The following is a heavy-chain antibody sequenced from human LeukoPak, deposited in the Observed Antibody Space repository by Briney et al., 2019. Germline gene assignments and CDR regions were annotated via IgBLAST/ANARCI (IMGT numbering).Heavy chain of an antibody. Sequence: GGSLRLSCAASGFTFSSYGMHWVRQAPGKGLEWVAVIWYDGSNKYYADSVKGRFTISRDNSKNTLYLQMNSLRAEDTAVYYCASRGIAAAGPWGYYYGMDVWGQGTTVTVSS. CDR2: IWYDGSNK. V-gene: IGHV3-33*01. J-gene: IGHJ6*02. D-gene: IGHD6-13*01. CDR3: ASRGIAAAGPWGYYYGMDV. CDR1: GFTFSSYG.